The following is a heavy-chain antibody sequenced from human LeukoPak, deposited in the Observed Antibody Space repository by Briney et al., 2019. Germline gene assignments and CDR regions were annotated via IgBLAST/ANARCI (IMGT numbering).Heavy chain of an antibody. CDR2: IYHSGST. CDR3: ASSVGYAYYFDY. D-gene: IGHD5-12*01. Sequence: SETLSLTCTVSGYSISSGYYWGWIRQPPGKGLEWIGSIYHSGSTYYNPSLKSRVTISVDTSKNQFSLKLSSVTAADTAVYYCASSVGYAYYFDYWGQGTLVTVSS. V-gene: IGHV4-38-2*02. CDR1: GYSISSGYY. J-gene: IGHJ4*02.